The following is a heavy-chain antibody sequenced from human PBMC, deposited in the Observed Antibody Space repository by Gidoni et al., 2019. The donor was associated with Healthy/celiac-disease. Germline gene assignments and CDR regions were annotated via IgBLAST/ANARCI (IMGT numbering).Heavy chain of an antibody. CDR3: ARDRFGDNWFDP. J-gene: IGHJ5*02. CDR1: GYSISSGYY. V-gene: IGHV4-38-2*02. Sequence: QVQLQESGPGRVKPSETLSLTCAVSGYSISSGYYWGWIRQPPGQGLEWIGSIYHSGSTYYSPSLKSRVTISVDTSKNQFSLKLSSVTAADTAVYYCARDRFGDNWFDPWGQGTLVTVSS. D-gene: IGHD3-10*01. CDR2: IYHSGST.